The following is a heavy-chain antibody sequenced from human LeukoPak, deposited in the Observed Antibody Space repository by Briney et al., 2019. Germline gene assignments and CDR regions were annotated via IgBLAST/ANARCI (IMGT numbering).Heavy chain of an antibody. CDR1: DHTFSSDG. CDR3: ANRGQQLYDY. D-gene: IGHD6-13*01. CDR2: INVYKGKT. J-gene: IGHJ4*02. V-gene: IGHV1-18*01. Sequence: ASVRVSCKISDHTFSSDGFTWVRQAPGKGLEWMGWINVYKGKTDYAHKFQGRVTMTTDTSTNTAYMDLRSLRSDDTAMYYCANRGQQLYDYWGQGTLVTVSS.